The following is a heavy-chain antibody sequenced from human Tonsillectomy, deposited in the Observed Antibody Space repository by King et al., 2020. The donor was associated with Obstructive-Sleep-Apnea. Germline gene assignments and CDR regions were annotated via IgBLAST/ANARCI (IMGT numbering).Heavy chain of an antibody. J-gene: IGHJ4*02. CDR1: GYTFTSYG. CDR2: ISAYNGNT. V-gene: IGHV1-18*01. D-gene: IGHD3-22*01. CDR3: ARDSLDDSSGYYPREFDY. Sequence: QLVQSGAEVKKPGASVKVSCKASGYTFTSYGISWVRQAPGQGLEWMGWISAYNGNTNYAQKLQGRVTMTTDTSTSTAYMELRSLRSDDTAVYYCARDSLDDSSGYYPREFDYWGQGTLVTVSS.